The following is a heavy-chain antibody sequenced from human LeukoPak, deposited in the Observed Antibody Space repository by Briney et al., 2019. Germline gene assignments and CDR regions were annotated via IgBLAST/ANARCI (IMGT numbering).Heavy chain of an antibody. Sequence: EASVKVSCRPFGYTFTGYYIHWVRQAPGLGLEWMGWINPNTGATMYGQKFQGRVTLTRDTSIDTAYMELTNLRSDGTALYYCARDRVGSGWPRPYYFEFWGQGSLVTVSS. D-gene: IGHD6-19*01. CDR3: ARDRVGSGWPRPYYFEF. CDR1: GYTFTGYY. J-gene: IGHJ4*02. CDR2: INPNTGAT. V-gene: IGHV1-2*02.